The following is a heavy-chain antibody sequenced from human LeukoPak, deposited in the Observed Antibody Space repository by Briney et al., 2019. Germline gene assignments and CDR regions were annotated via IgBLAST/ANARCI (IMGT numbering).Heavy chain of an antibody. CDR2: IIPIFGTA. CDR3: ARGGSAIHYYYYMDV. CDR1: GGTFSSYA. J-gene: IGHJ6*03. Sequence: ASVKVSCKASGGTFSSYAISWVRQALGQGLEWMGGIIPIFGTANYAQKFQGRVTITTDESTSTAYMELRSLRSDDTAVYYCARGGSAIHYYYYMDVWGKGTTVTVSS. D-gene: IGHD2-15*01. V-gene: IGHV1-69*05.